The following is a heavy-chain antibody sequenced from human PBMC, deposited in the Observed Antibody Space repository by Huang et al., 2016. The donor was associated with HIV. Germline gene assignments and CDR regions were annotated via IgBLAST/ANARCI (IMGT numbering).Heavy chain of an antibody. V-gene: IGHV4-59*11. CDR1: GGSISSHY. Sequence: QVQLQESGPGLVKPSETLSLTCTVSGGSISSHYWSWIWQPPGKGLEWIGSINYSGSTNYNPSLKSRVTISVDTSKNQFSLKLSSVTAADTAVYYCARDTMVRGFDYWGQGTLVTVSS. J-gene: IGHJ4*02. CDR2: INYSGST. D-gene: IGHD3-10*01. CDR3: ARDTMVRGFDY.